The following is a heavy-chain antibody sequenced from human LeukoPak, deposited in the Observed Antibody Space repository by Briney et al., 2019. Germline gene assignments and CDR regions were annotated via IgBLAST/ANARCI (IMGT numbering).Heavy chain of an antibody. J-gene: IGHJ4*01. Sequence: GGSLRLSCAASGFTFSRSWMHWVRQAPGKGLVWVSRINDDGSTTSYADSVKGRFTISRDNAKNTLYLQMNSLRAEDTAVYYCARGPAANSGNYYVGDYWREGTLVTVSS. CDR3: ARGPAANSGNYYVGDY. V-gene: IGHV3-74*01. D-gene: IGHD1-26*01. CDR1: GFTFSRSW. CDR2: INDDGSTT.